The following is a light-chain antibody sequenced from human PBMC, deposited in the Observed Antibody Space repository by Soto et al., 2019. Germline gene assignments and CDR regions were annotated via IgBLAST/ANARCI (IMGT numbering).Light chain of an antibody. CDR1: SSDVGDYDY. CDR2: EVS. V-gene: IGLV2-14*01. Sequence: QSALTQPASVSGSPGQSITISCTGTSSDVGDYDYVSWYQQYAGKAPKVMIYEVSNRPSGVSNRFSGSKSGNTASLTISGLQAEDEADYYCSSYRSSNTRVFGGGTKLTVL. CDR3: SSYRSSNTRV. J-gene: IGLJ3*02.